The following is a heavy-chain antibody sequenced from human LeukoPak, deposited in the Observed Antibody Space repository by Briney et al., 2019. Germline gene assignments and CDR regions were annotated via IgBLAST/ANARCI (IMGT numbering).Heavy chain of an antibody. CDR1: GGSFSGYY. CDR3: ARSSRVLRYFDY. Sequence: PSETLSLTCAVYGGSFSGYYWSWIRQPPGKGLEWIGEINHSGSTNYNPSVKSRVTISVDTSKNQFSLKLSSVTAADTAVYYCARSSRVLRYFDYWGQGTLVTVSS. J-gene: IGHJ4*02. V-gene: IGHV4-34*01. D-gene: IGHD3-9*01. CDR2: INHSGST.